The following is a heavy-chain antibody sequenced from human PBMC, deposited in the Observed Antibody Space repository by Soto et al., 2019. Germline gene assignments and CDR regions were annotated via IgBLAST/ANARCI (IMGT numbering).Heavy chain of an antibody. V-gene: IGHV4-59*08. CDR1: GGSISNYY. D-gene: IGHD6-6*01. CDR3: ARTYSSSHYFDY. J-gene: IGHJ4*02. Sequence: QVQLHESGPGLVKPSETLSLTCTVSGGSISNYYWSWIRQPPGKGLEWIGYIFYSGSTNYNPSLKSRVTISVDTSKNQFSLKLSSVTAADTAVYYCARTYSSSHYFDYWGQGTLVTVSS. CDR2: IFYSGST.